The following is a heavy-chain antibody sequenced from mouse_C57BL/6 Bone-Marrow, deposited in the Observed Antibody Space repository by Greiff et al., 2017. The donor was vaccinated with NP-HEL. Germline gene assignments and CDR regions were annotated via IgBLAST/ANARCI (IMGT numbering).Heavy chain of an antibody. CDR1: GYAFSSSW. D-gene: IGHD2-3*01. V-gene: IGHV1-82*01. J-gene: IGHJ2*01. CDR2: IYPGDGDT. Sequence: VQLQQSGPELVKPGASVKISCKASGYAFSSSWMNWVKQRPGKGLEWIGRIYPGDGDTNYNGKFKGKATLTADKSSSTAYMQLSSLTSEDSAVYFCARWGYDGPFGYWGQGTTLTVSA. CDR3: ARWGYDGPFGY.